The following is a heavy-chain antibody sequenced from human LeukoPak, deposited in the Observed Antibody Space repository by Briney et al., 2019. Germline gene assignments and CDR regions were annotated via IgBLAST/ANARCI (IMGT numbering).Heavy chain of an antibody. D-gene: IGHD2-15*01. Sequence: ASVKVSCKASGYTFTGYYMHWVRQAPRQGLEWMGWINPNSGGTNYAQKFRGRVTMTRDTSISTAYMELSRLRSDDTAVYYCARSWRFCSGDSCYPIDYWGQGTLVTVSS. CDR3: ARSWRFCSGDSCYPIDY. CDR2: INPNSGGT. CDR1: GYTFTGYY. V-gene: IGHV1-2*02. J-gene: IGHJ4*02.